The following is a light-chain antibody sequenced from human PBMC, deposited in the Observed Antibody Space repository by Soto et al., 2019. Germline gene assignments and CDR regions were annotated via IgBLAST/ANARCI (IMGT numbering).Light chain of an antibody. V-gene: IGKV1-39*01. CDR3: QQSYSSPWT. CDR2: AAS. CDR1: QNIINY. Sequence: DIQMTQSPSSLSASVRDRVTITCRASQNIINYLNWYQQKPGRAPKILIYAASNLQSGVPSRFSGGGSGTDFTPTITSLQPGDFATYYCQQSYSSPWTFGQGTKVDIK. J-gene: IGKJ1*01.